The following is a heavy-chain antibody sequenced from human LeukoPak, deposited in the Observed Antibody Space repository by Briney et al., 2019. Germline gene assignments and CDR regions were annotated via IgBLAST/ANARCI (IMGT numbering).Heavy chain of an antibody. CDR2: IYYTGTT. Sequence: SETLSLTCTVSGGSISSSSHSWGWIRQPPGKGLEWTGSIYYTGTTYYNPSLKSRVTISVDTSKNQFSLKLSSVTAADTAVYYCARAHTNSMVRGWGQGTLVTVSS. J-gene: IGHJ4*02. D-gene: IGHD3-10*01. CDR3: ARAHTNSMVRG. CDR1: GGSISSSSHS. V-gene: IGHV4-39*01.